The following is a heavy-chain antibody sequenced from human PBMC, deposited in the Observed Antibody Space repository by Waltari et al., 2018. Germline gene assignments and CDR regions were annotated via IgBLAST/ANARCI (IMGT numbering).Heavy chain of an antibody. CDR1: GGSISSHY. J-gene: IGHJ4*02. D-gene: IGHD5-12*01. Sequence: QVQLQESGPGLVKPSETLSLTCTVSGGSISSHYWSWIRQPPGKGLEWIGYIYCSGSTNYNPSLKSRVTISVDTSKNQFSLKLSSVTAADTAVYYCARGGYDFSSDYWGQGTLVTVSS. CDR3: ARGGYDFSSDY. CDR2: IYCSGST. V-gene: IGHV4-59*11.